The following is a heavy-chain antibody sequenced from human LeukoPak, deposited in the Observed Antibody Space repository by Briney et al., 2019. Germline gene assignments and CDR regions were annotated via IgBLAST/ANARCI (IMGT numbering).Heavy chain of an antibody. CDR1: GGTFSSYA. V-gene: IGHV1-69*05. J-gene: IGHJ4*02. CDR3: ARGGSRGENYFDY. Sequence: SVKVSCKASGGTFSSYAISWVRRAPGQGREWMGRIIPIFGTANYAQKFQGRVTITTDESTSTAYMELSSLRSEDTAVYYCARGGSRGENYFDYWGQGTLVTVSS. CDR2: IIPIFGTA. D-gene: IGHD6-13*01.